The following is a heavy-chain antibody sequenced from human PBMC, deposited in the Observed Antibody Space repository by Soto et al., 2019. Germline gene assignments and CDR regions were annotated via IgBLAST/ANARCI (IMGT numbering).Heavy chain of an antibody. CDR3: ARIFGDYVDGQSWADY. Sequence: GSGPTLVNPTQTLTLTCTFSGFSLSTSGMCVSWIRQPPGKALEWLARIDWDDDKYYSTSLKTRLTISKDTSKNQVVLTMTNMDPVDTATYYCARIFGDYVDGQSWADYWGQGTLVTVSS. D-gene: IGHD4-17*01. V-gene: IGHV2-70*11. CDR2: IDWDDDK. CDR1: GFSLSTSGMC. J-gene: IGHJ4*02.